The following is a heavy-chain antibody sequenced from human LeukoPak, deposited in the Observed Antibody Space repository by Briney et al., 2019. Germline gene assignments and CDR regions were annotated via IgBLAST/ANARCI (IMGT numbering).Heavy chain of an antibody. V-gene: IGHV1-2*02. J-gene: IGHJ5*02. CDR2: INPNSGGT. CDR1: GYTFTGYY. Sequence: ASVKVSCKASGYTFTGYYMHWVRQAPGQGLEWMGGINPNSGGTNYAHKLQGRVTMTRDTSISTAYMEMSRLRSDDTAVYYCARGPITMIVVVINDNWFDPWGQGTLVTVSP. D-gene: IGHD3-22*01. CDR3: ARGPITMIVVVINDNWFDP.